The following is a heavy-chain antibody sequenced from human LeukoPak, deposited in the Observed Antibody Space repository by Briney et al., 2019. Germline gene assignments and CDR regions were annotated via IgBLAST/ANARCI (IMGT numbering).Heavy chain of an antibody. Sequence: GGSLRLSCAASGFTFSSYSMNWVRQAPGKGLEWVSAISGSGDSTYYADSVKGRFTISRDNSKNTLYLQMNSLRAEDTAVYYCAKGNGYCSGGSCYSHDAFDIWGQGTMVTVSS. CDR2: ISGSGDST. CDR1: GFTFSSYS. D-gene: IGHD2-15*01. CDR3: AKGNGYCSGGSCYSHDAFDI. J-gene: IGHJ3*02. V-gene: IGHV3-23*01.